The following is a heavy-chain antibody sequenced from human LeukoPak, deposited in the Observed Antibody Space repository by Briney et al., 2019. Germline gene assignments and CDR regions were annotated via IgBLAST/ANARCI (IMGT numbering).Heavy chain of an antibody. CDR3: AREAYSSSWANRDYYYYMDV. CDR1: GGSFSGYY. Sequence: SETLSLTCAAYGGSFSGYYWSWIRQPPGKGLEWIGEINHSGSTNYNPSLKSRVTISVDTSKSQFSLKLSSVTAADTAVYYCAREAYSSSWANRDYYYYMDVWGKGTTVTISS. D-gene: IGHD6-13*01. J-gene: IGHJ6*03. V-gene: IGHV4-34*01. CDR2: INHSGST.